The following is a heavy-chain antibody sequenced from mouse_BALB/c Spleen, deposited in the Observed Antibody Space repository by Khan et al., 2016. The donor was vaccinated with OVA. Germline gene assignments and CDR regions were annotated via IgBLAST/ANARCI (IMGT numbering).Heavy chain of an antibody. J-gene: IGHJ4*01. CDR1: GYTFTSYW. CDR3: ARSNYYGSCLYAMDY. D-gene: IGHD1-1*01. V-gene: IGHV1S41*01. Sequence: DLVKPGASVKLSCRASGYTFTSYWINWIKQRPGQGLEWIGRIAPGSGSTSYNEMFKGKAILPVDTSSSTAYIQFSSLSSEDSAVCFCARSNYYGSCLYAMDYWGQGTSVTVSS. CDR2: IAPGSGST.